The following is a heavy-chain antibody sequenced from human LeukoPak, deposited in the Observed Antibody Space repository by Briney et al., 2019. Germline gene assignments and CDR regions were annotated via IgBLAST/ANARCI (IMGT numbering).Heavy chain of an antibody. V-gene: IGHV4-34*01. CDR1: GGSFSGYY. CDR2: INHSGST. Sequence: SETLSLTCAVYGGSFSGYYWSWIRQPPGKGLEWIGEINHSGSTNYNPSLKSRVTISVDTSKNQFSLKLSSVAAADTAVYYCARHPRSSTCYYYMDVWGKGTTVTISS. D-gene: IGHD2-2*01. CDR3: ARHPRSSTCYYYMDV. J-gene: IGHJ6*03.